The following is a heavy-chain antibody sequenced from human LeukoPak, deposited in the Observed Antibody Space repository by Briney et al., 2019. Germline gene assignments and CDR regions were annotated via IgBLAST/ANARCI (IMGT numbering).Heavy chain of an antibody. D-gene: IGHD3-16*01. Sequence: SETLSLTCTVSGGSLSNHYWSWIRQPPGKGLEWIGHIYDSGSTTYNPSLKSRVTMSVDTSKNQFSLDLSSVTAADTAVYYCARGRIGGPKAPFDYWGQGTLVTVSS. J-gene: IGHJ4*02. V-gene: IGHV4-59*11. CDR2: IYDSGST. CDR1: GGSLSNHY. CDR3: ARGRIGGPKAPFDY.